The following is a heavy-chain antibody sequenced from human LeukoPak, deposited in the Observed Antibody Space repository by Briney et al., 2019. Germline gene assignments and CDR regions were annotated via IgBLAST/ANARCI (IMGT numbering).Heavy chain of an antibody. Sequence: PGGSLRLSCAASGFTVSSNYMSWVRQAPGKGLEWVSVIYSGGSTYYADSVKGRFTISRHNSKNTLYLQMNSLREEDTAVCYCALTTTRDFWSGYYTGLFDYWGQGTLVTVSS. V-gene: IGHV3-53*04. D-gene: IGHD3-3*01. CDR3: ALTTTRDFWSGYYTGLFDY. J-gene: IGHJ4*02. CDR1: GFTVSSNY. CDR2: IYSGGST.